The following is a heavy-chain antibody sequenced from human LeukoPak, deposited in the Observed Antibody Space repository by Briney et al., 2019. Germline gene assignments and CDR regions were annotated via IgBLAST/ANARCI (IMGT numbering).Heavy chain of an antibody. CDR1: GFTFSSYA. Sequence: GGSLRLSCAASGFTFSSYAMSWVRPGPGKGVEWVSTISGSGGSTHYADSVKGRFTISRDNSKNTLYLQMNSLRAEDTAVYYCARGHSSGWYYFDYWGQGTLVTVSS. V-gene: IGHV3-23*01. CDR2: ISGSGGST. J-gene: IGHJ4*02. CDR3: ARGHSSGWYYFDY. D-gene: IGHD6-19*01.